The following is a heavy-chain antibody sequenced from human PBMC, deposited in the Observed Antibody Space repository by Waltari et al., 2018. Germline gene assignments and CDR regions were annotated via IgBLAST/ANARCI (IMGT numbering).Heavy chain of an antibody. CDR3: ARERRNTWYYFDY. D-gene: IGHD6-13*01. CDR1: GYSISRDYY. Sequence: QVQLQESGPGLVKPSETLSLPCTVSGYSISRDYYWCWIRQPPGKGLEWIGNIYHSGDTYYNPSLKSRVTISVDTSKNQFSLKLTSVTAADTAVYYCARERRNTWYYFDYWGQGTLVTVSS. CDR2: IYHSGDT. J-gene: IGHJ4*02. V-gene: IGHV4-38-2*02.